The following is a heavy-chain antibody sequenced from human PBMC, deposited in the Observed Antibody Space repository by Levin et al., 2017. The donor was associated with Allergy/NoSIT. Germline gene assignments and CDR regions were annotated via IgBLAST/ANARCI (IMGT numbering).Heavy chain of an antibody. Sequence: SETLSLTCAVYGGSFSGYYWSWIRQPPGKGLEWIGEINHSGSTNYNPSLKSRVTISVDTSKNQFSLKLSSVTAADTAVYYCARTRITIFGVVRAMDVWGKGTTVTVSS. CDR3: ARTRITIFGVVRAMDV. CDR1: GGSFSGYY. D-gene: IGHD3-3*01. J-gene: IGHJ6*03. CDR2: INHSGST. V-gene: IGHV4-34*01.